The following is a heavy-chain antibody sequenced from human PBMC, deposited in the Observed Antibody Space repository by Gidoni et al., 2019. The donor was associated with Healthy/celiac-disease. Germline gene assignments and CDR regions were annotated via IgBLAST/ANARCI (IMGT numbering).Heavy chain of an antibody. CDR3: ARLSGESTIFGVVIEYYFDY. D-gene: IGHD3-3*01. CDR2: IYYSGST. Sequence: LQLHESGPGLVKPSETLSLTCTVSGSSIRSSSYYCGWIRQPPGKGLEWIGSIYYSGSTYYNPSLKSRVNISVDTSKNQFSLKLSSVTAADTAVYYCARLSGESTIFGVVIEYYFDYWGQGTLVTVSS. CDR1: GSSIRSSSYY. V-gene: IGHV4-39*01. J-gene: IGHJ4*02.